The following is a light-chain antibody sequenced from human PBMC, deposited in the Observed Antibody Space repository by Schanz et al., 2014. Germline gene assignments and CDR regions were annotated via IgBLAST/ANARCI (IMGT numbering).Light chain of an antibody. CDR2: GAS. CDR1: QSLSSSY. V-gene: IGKV3-20*01. Sequence: EIVLTQSPGTLSLSPGERATLSCRASQSLSSSYLAWYQQKPGQAPRLLIYGASSRATGIPDRFNGSGSGTDFTLTIGRLEPEDFAVYHCQLYGSSPGYTFGQGTKLEI. CDR3: QLYGSSPGYT. J-gene: IGKJ2*01.